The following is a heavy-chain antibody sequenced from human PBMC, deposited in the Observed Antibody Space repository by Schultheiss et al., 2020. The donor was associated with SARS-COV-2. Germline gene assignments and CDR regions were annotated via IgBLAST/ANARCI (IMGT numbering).Heavy chain of an antibody. CDR1: GGSFSGHY. CDR2: INHSGST. Sequence: SETLSLTCAVYGGSFSGHYWSWIRQPPGKGLEWIGEINHSGSTNYNPSLKSRVTISVDTSKNQLSLKVSSVTAADTAVYYCARSIDVLRYPLYYYGMDVWGQGTTVTVSS. J-gene: IGHJ6*02. CDR3: ARSIDVLRYPLYYYGMDV. V-gene: IGHV4-34*01. D-gene: IGHD3-9*01.